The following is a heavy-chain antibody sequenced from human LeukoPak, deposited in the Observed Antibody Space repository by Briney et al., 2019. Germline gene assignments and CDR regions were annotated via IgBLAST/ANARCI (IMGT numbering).Heavy chain of an antibody. V-gene: IGHV4-61*02. D-gene: IGHD6-19*01. CDR2: IYNSGNT. Sequence: SETLSLTCTVSGDSMNSGSYYWSWIRQPAGKGLEWIGRIYNSGNTDYNPSLKSRVTISVDTSKDQFSLKLSFVTAADTAVYYCARESLRQQWLVRREEYYYMDVWGKGTTVTISS. CDR1: GDSMNSGSYY. J-gene: IGHJ6*03. CDR3: ARESLRQQWLVRREEYYYMDV.